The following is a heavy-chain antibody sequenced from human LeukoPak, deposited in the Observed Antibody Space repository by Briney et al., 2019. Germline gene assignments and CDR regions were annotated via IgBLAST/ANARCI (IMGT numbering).Heavy chain of an antibody. J-gene: IGHJ4*02. V-gene: IGHV3-33*06. D-gene: IGHD4-17*01. CDR2: IWYDGSNK. Sequence: GGSLRLSCAASGFTFSSYGMHWVRQAPGKGLEWVAVIWYDGSNKYYADSVKGRFTISRDNSKNTLYLQMNSLRAEDTAVYYCAKHDYGDYFDYWGQGTLVTVSS. CDR3: AKHDYGDYFDY. CDR1: GFTFSSYG.